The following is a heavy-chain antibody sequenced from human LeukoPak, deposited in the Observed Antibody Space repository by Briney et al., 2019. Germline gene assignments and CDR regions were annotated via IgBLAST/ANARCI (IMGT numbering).Heavy chain of an antibody. CDR3: ARDSTSGDSSGYYFRDAFDI. J-gene: IGHJ3*02. CDR1: GFTFSSYS. Sequence: GGSLRLSCAASGFTFSSYSMNWVRQAPGKGPEWVSSISSSSSYIYYADSVKGRFTIPRDNAKNSLYLQMNSLRAEDTAVYYCARDSTSGDSSGYYFRDAFDIWGQGTMVTVSS. D-gene: IGHD3-22*01. CDR2: ISSSSSYI. V-gene: IGHV3-21*01.